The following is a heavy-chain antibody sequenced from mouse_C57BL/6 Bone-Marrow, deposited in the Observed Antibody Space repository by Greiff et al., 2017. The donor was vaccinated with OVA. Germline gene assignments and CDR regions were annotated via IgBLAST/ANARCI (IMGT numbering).Heavy chain of an antibody. V-gene: IGHV1-81*01. CDR1: GYTFTSYG. CDR2: IYPRSGNT. D-gene: IGHD1-1*01. Sequence: QVQLQQSGAELARPGASVKLSCKASGYTFTSYGISWVKQRTGQGLEWIGEIYPRSGNTYYNEKFKGKDTLTADKSSSTAYMELRSLTSEDSAVYFCARIITTVVAHWYFDVWGTGTTVTVSS. J-gene: IGHJ1*03. CDR3: ARIITTVVAHWYFDV.